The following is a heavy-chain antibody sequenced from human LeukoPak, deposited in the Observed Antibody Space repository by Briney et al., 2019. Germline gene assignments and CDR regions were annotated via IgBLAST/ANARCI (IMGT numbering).Heavy chain of an antibody. V-gene: IGHV3-7*01. D-gene: IGHD3-22*01. CDR3: ARDDTHYGSSGSFYNAFDI. CDR1: GFTFSSYE. Sequence: GGSLRLSCAASGFTFSSYEMNWVRQAPGKGLEWVANIRRDGSETHYVDSVTGRFTISRDNAKNSLYLQMNSLRAEDTAVYYCARDDTHYGSSGSFYNAFDIWGQGTMVTVSS. CDR2: IRRDGSET. J-gene: IGHJ3*02.